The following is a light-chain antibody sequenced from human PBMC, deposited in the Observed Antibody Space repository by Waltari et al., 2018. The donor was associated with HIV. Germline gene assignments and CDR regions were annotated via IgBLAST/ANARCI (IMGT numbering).Light chain of an antibody. Sequence: QSVLTQPPSVSGAPAQRVTISCTGSSSNIGAGYDVHWYQQVPGTAPKLLIFGNSNRPSGVPDRFSGSKSATSASLAITGLQAEDEADYYCQSYDSSLTVVIFGGGTKLTVL. J-gene: IGLJ2*01. CDR2: GNS. V-gene: IGLV1-40*01. CDR1: SSNIGAGYD. CDR3: QSYDSSLTVVI.